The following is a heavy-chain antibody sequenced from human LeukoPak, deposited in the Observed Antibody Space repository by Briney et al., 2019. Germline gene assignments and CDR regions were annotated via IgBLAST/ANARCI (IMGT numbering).Heavy chain of an antibody. Sequence: GGSLRLSCAASGFTFSSYTMNWVRQAPGKRLEWVSSISGSSSYIYYADSVKGRFTISRDNAKNSLYLQMNSLRAEDTAVYYCARDRNYDYIWGSYRPDYFDYWGQGTLVTVSS. CDR2: ISGSSSYI. CDR1: GFTFSSYT. V-gene: IGHV3-21*01. J-gene: IGHJ4*02. CDR3: ARDRNYDYIWGSYRPDYFDY. D-gene: IGHD3-16*02.